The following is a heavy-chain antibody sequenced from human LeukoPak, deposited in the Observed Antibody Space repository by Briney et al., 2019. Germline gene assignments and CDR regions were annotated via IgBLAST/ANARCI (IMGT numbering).Heavy chain of an antibody. CDR3: ARGFVSPRDGYWNYLDY. CDR2: VYYSGTT. D-gene: IGHD5-24*01. V-gene: IGHV4-59*01. CDR1: GDSINNYY. Sequence: PSETLSLTCTVSGDSINNYYWSWIRQPPGKGLEWIGYVYYSGTTNYNPSLKSRASISVDTSKNQFSLKLSTVTAADTAVYYCARGFVSPRDGYWNYLDYWGQGTLVTVSS. J-gene: IGHJ4*02.